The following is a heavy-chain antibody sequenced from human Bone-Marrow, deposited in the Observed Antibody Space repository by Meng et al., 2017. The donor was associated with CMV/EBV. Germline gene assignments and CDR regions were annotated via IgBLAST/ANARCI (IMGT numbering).Heavy chain of an antibody. J-gene: IGHJ6*02. D-gene: IGHD3-3*01. CDR3: ARDGEVRFLEWLTTIRGMDV. CDR2: ISYDGSNQ. V-gene: IGHV3-30*03. CDR1: GFIFNTYG. Sequence: GGSLRLSCVASGFIFNTYGMHWVRQAPGKGLEWVAVISYDGSNQDYADSVKGRFTISRDNSNNTLYLDMTSLRPEDTAVYYCARDGEVRFLEWLTTIRGMDVWGQGTTVTVSS.